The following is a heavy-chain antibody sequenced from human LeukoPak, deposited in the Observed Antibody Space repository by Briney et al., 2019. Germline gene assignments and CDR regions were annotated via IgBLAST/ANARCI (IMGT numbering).Heavy chain of an antibody. CDR1: GFTFSSNY. Sequence: PGGSLRLSCAASGFTFSSNYMSWVRQAPGKGLEWVSVIYSGGSTYYADSVKGRFTISRDNSKNTLYLQMNSLRAEDTAVYYCARDAANYYDTSPEYFQHWGQGTLVTVSS. D-gene: IGHD3-22*01. CDR2: IYSGGST. CDR3: ARDAANYYDTSPEYFQH. V-gene: IGHV3-66*01. J-gene: IGHJ1*01.